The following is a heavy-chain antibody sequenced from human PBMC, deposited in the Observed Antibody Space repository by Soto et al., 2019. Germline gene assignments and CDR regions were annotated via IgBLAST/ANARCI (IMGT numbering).Heavy chain of an antibody. J-gene: IGHJ6*03. Sequence: ETLSLTCAVYGGSFSGYYWSWIRQPPGKRLEWIGYIYYSGSTNYNPSLKSRVTISVDTSKNQFSLKLSSVTAADTAVYYCARLGYYYYSMDVRGKGTSVTVSS. CDR2: IYYSGST. CDR3: ARLGYYYYSMDV. V-gene: IGHV4-59*08. CDR1: GGSFSGYY.